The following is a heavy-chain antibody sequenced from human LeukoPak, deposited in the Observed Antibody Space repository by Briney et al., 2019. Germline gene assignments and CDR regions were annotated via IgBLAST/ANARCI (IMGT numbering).Heavy chain of an antibody. J-gene: IGHJ3*02. V-gene: IGHV3-33*06. Sequence: AGGSRRLSCAASGFTFSSYGMHWVRQAPGKGLEWVAVIWYDGSNKYYADSVKGRFTISRDNSKNTLYLQMNSLRAEDTAVYYCAKAYYYDSSGYEGDAFDIWGQGTMVTVSS. CDR3: AKAYYYDSSGYEGDAFDI. CDR1: GFTFSSYG. CDR2: IWYDGSNK. D-gene: IGHD3-22*01.